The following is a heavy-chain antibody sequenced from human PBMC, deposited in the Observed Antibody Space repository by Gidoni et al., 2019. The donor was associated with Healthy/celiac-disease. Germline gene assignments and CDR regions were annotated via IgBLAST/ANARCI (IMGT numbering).Heavy chain of an antibody. Sequence: QVQLQESGPGLVKPSGTLSLTCAVSGGSISTSHWGIWVRQPPGKGREWIGEIYHSGSTNFNPSLKIRVTISVDKSNNQFSLKLSSVTAADTAVYYCASTYGDYSYFDYWGQGTLVTVSS. CDR3: ASTYGDYSYFDY. CDR1: GGSISTSHW. V-gene: IGHV4-4*02. J-gene: IGHJ4*02. D-gene: IGHD4-17*01. CDR2: IYHSGST.